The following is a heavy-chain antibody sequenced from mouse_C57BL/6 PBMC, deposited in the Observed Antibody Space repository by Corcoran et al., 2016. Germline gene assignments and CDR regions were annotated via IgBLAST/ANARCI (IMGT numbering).Heavy chain of an antibody. J-gene: IGHJ3*01. D-gene: IGHD4-1*01. Sequence: EVQLQQSGPELVKPGASVKISCKASGYTFTDYYMNWVKQSHGKSLEWIGDINPNNGGTSYNQKFKGKATLTVDKSSSTAYMELRSLTSEDSAVYYCARLPWASWFAYWGQGTLVTVSA. CDR2: INPNNGGT. CDR1: GYTFTDYY. CDR3: ARLPWASWFAY. V-gene: IGHV1-26*01.